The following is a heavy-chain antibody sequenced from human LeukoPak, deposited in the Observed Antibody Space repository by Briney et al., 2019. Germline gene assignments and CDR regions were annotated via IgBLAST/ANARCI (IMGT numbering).Heavy chain of an antibody. V-gene: IGHV1-69*13. J-gene: IGHJ4*02. CDR2: IIPIFGTA. D-gene: IGHD6-13*01. CDR1: GGTFSSYA. Sequence: ASVKVSCKASGGTFSSYAISWVRQAPGQGLEWMGGIIPIFGTANYAQKFQGRVTITADESTSTAYMELGSLRSEDTAVYYCARGPIAAAGNFDYWGQGTLVTVSS. CDR3: ARGPIAAAGNFDY.